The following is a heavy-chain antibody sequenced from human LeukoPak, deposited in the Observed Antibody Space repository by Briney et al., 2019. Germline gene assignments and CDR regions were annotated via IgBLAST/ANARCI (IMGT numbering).Heavy chain of an antibody. D-gene: IGHD5-12*01. J-gene: IGHJ4*02. V-gene: IGHV4-30-2*01. CDR2: IYHSGST. CDR3: ARGSGYGGLDY. Sequence: SETLSLTCAVSGGSISSGGYSWSWIRRPPGKGLEWIGYIYHSGSTYYNPSLKSRVTISVDRSKNQFSLKLSSVTAADTAVYYCARGSGYGGLDYWGQGTLVTVSS. CDR1: GGSISSGGYS.